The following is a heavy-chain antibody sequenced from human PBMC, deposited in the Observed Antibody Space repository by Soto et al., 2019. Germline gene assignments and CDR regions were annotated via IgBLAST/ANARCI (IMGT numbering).Heavy chain of an antibody. CDR1: GASVSSYY. CDR3: ARDAGQLGLDY. J-gene: IGHJ4*02. D-gene: IGHD6-6*01. CDR2: IYYSGST. V-gene: IGHV4-59*02. Sequence: SETLSLTCTVSGASVSSYYWSWIRQPPGKGLEWIGYIYYSGSTNYNPSLKSRVTISVDTSKNQFSLKLNSMTAADTAVYYGARDAGQLGLDYWGQGTLVTVPS.